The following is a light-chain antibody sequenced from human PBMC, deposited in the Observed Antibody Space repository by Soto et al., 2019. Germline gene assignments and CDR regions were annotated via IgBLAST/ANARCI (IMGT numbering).Light chain of an antibody. CDR3: QQYSSPWT. CDR2: KAS. V-gene: IGKV1-5*03. CDR1: QSISWW. J-gene: IGKJ1*01. Sequence: DIQMTQPPSTLSASVGDRVTITCRASQSISWWLAWYQQKPGKAPKLLIYKASTLDSGVPSRFSGSGSGTEFTLTISSLQPDDIGTYFCQQYSSPWTFGQGTKVEIK.